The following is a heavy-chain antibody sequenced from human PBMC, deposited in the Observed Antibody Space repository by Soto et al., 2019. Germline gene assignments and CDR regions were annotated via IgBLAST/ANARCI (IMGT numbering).Heavy chain of an antibody. CDR1: GFTFRNFA. D-gene: IGHD2-15*01. V-gene: IGHV3-30*18. CDR2: LSYDENNE. CDR3: AKDPSSSRLYNYFDA. Sequence: GGSLRLSCVASGFTFRNFAMHWVRQAPGKGLEWVSLLSYDENNEFYADSVKGRFTISRDISTNTLFLQMNDLRVEDTALYFCAKDPSSSRLYNYFDAWGQGTLVTVSS. J-gene: IGHJ5*02.